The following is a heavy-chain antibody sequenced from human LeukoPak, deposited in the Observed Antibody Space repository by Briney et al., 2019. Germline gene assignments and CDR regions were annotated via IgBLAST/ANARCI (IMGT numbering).Heavy chain of an antibody. Sequence: GGSLRLSCTASGLTFNKCWMSWVRQTPGKGLEGGANINQGGSEKYYVDSVKGRFPISRDNAKNLLYLQMNSLRAEDTAMYYCASRYCNTNAYVGVFDYWGQGSLVTVSS. CDR2: INQGGSEK. CDR1: GLTFNKCW. CDR3: ASRYCNTNAYVGVFDY. J-gene: IGHJ4*02. V-gene: IGHV3-7*01. D-gene: IGHD2/OR15-2a*01.